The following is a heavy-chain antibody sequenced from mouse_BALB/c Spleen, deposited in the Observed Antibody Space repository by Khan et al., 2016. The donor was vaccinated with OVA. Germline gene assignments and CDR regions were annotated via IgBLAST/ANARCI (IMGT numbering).Heavy chain of an antibody. D-gene: IGHD1-1*01. J-gene: IGHJ3*01. CDR3: ARHNYGPVAF. CDR1: GFTFSNFA. CDR2: ISSVSTYT. Sequence: EVELVESGGGLVKPGGSLKLSCAASGFTFSNFAMSWVRQTPEKRLEWVATISSVSTYTYYPDSVQGRFTISRDNAKNTLYLQMSSLRSEDTAMYYCARHNYGPVAFWGQGTLVTVSA. V-gene: IGHV5-9-3*01.